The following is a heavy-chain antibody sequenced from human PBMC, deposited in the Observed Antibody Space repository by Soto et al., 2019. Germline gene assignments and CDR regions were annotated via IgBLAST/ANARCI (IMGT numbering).Heavy chain of an antibody. J-gene: IGHJ6*02. Sequence: SETLSLTCAVYGGSFSGYYWSWIRQPPGKGLEWIGEINHSGSTNYNPSLKSRVTISVDTSKNQFSLKLSSVTAADTAVYYCARAYVATIPGGMDVWGQGTTVTVSS. CDR3: ARAYVATIPGGMDV. CDR2: INHSGST. D-gene: IGHD2-15*01. V-gene: IGHV4-34*01. CDR1: GGSFSGYY.